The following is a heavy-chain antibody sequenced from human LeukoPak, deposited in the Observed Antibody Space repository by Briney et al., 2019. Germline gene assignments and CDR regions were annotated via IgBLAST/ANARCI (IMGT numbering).Heavy chain of an antibody. CDR2: IYSGGST. CDR3: ARTVADTLYFDS. CDR1: GFXFSSHW. D-gene: IGHD6-19*01. Sequence: PGGSLRLSCAAAGFXFSSHWITWVRQAPGKGLEWVSVIYSGGSTYYADSVKGRFTISRDNSKNTPYLQMNSLRAEDTAVYYCARTVADTLYFDSWGQGTLVTVSS. V-gene: IGHV3-66*01. J-gene: IGHJ4*02.